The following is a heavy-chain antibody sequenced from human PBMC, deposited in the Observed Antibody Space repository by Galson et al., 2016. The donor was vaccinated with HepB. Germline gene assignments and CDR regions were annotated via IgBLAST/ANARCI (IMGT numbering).Heavy chain of an antibody. CDR2: ITASGAVT. CDR1: GFTFSNYA. V-gene: IGHV3-23*01. D-gene: IGHD5-24*01. Sequence: SLRLSRAASGFTFSNYAMTWVRQAPGKGLEGVSAITASGAVTYYADSVKGRFTLSRDTSKNTLYLQMNSLRVEDTAIYYCAKGGDGYIRYYDSWGQGTLVTVSS. J-gene: IGHJ4*02. CDR3: AKGGDGYIRYYDS.